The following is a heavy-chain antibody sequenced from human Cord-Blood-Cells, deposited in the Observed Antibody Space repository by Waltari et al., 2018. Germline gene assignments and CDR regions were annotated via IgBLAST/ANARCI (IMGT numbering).Heavy chain of an antibody. CDR2: INHSGST. CDR1: GGSFSGYY. D-gene: IGHD2-2*01. V-gene: IGHV4-34*01. Sequence: QVQLQQWGAGLLKPSETLSLPCAVYGGSFSGYYWSWICQPQGKGLEWIGEINHSGSTNYNPSLKSRVTISVDTSKNQFSLKLSSVTAADTAVYYCASGVVVVPAATSRSWYFDLWGRGTLVTVSS. J-gene: IGHJ2*01. CDR3: ASGVVVVPAATSRSWYFDL.